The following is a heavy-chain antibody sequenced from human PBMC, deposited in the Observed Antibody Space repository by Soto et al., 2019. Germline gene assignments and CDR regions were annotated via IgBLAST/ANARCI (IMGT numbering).Heavy chain of an antibody. V-gene: IGHV4-59*01. J-gene: IGHJ3*02. CDR2: IYYSGST. Sequence: SETLSLTCTVSGGSISSYYWSWIRQPPGKGLEWIGYIYYSGSTNYNPSLKSRVTISVDTSKNQFSLKLSSVTAADTAVYYCARDRNDYIWESYRTHVHAFEIWGQGTMVTVSS. CDR3: ARDRNDYIWESYRTHVHAFEI. D-gene: IGHD3-16*02. CDR1: GGSISSYY.